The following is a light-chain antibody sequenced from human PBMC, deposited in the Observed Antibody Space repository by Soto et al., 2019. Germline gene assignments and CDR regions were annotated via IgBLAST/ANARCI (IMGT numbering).Light chain of an antibody. CDR2: DVS. J-gene: IGLJ1*01. CDR3: CSYTTSSTYV. V-gene: IGLV2-14*03. Sequence: QSALTQPASGSGCPGQSIAISCTGTSSDVGNYNFVSWYQQHPGKAPKLMIYDVSNRPSGISNRFSGSKSGNTASLTISGLQAEDEADYYCCSYTTSSTYVFGTGTQLTVL. CDR1: SSDVGNYNF.